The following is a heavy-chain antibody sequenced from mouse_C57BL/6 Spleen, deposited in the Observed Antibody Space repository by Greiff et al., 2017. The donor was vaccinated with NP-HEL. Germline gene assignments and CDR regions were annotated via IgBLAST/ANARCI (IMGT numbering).Heavy chain of an antibody. CDR1: GYTFTSYG. Sequence: VKLMESGAELARPGASVKLSCKASGYTFTSYGISWVKQRTGQGLEWIGEIYPRSGNTYYNEKFKGKATLTADKSSSTAYMELRSLTSEDSAVYFCARERRNFGDYAMDYWGQGTSVTVSS. J-gene: IGHJ4*01. CDR3: ARERRNFGDYAMDY. V-gene: IGHV1-81*01. CDR2: IYPRSGNT.